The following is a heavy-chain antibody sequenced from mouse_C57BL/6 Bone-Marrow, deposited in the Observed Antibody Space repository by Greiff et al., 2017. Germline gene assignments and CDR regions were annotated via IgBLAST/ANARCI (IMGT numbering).Heavy chain of an antibody. CDR2: LYPGDGDA. CDR1: GYAFSSYW. Sequence: QVQLQQSGAELVKPGASVKISCKASGYAFSSYWMNWVKQRPGKGLEWIGQLYPGDGDANYNGKFKGKATLTAAKSSSTAYMQLSSLTSEDSAVYFCARNPLYYYGSSQYYFDYWGQGTTLTVSS. D-gene: IGHD1-1*01. V-gene: IGHV1-80*01. J-gene: IGHJ2*01. CDR3: ARNPLYYYGSSQYYFDY.